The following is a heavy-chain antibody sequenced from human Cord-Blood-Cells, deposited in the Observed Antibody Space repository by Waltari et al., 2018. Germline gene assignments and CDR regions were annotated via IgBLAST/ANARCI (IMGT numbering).Heavy chain of an antibody. J-gene: IGHJ2*01. Sequence: EVQLVESVGGLVQPGGSLRLSCAASGFTFSRYRMTWVPQAPGKGLEWVSYISSSSSTIYYADSVKGRFTISRDNAKNSLYLQMNSLRAEDTAVYYCARDQRAGTTGWYFDLWGRGTLVTVSS. CDR3: ARDQRAGTTGWYFDL. D-gene: IGHD1-7*01. CDR2: ISSSSSTI. V-gene: IGHV3-48*01. CDR1: GFTFSRYR.